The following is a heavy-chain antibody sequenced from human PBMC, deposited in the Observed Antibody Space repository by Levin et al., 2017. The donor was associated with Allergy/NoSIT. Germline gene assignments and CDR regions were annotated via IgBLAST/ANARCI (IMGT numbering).Heavy chain of an antibody. CDR3: ARELWGSGSDPELRWFDP. J-gene: IGHJ5*02. CDR1: GFTFSSYA. Sequence: SCAASGFTFSSYAMHWVRQAPGKGLEWVAVISYDGSNKYYADSVKGRFTISRDNSKNTLYLQMNSLRAEDTAVYYCARELWGSGSDPELRWFDPWGQGTLVTVSS. CDR2: ISYDGSNK. D-gene: IGHD7-27*01. V-gene: IGHV3-30-3*01.